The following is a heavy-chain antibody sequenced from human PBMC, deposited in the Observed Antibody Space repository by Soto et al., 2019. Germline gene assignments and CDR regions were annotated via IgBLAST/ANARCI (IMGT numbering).Heavy chain of an antibody. D-gene: IGHD2-2*03. CDR1: GGSFSGHY. Sequence: QVQLQQWGAGLLGPSETLSLTCAVYGGSFSGHYWAWIRQPPGKGLEWIGEINDSGSTNYNPSLKSRVTISVDTSKTQFSLNLNSVTAADTAVYYCARVDNYWSQGTLVTVSS. J-gene: IGHJ4*02. V-gene: IGHV4-34*01. CDR2: INDSGST. CDR3: ARVDNY.